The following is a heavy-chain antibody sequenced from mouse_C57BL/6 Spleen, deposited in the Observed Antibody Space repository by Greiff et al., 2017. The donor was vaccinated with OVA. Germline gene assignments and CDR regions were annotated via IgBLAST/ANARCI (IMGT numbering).Heavy chain of an antibody. V-gene: IGHV1-14*01. CDR2: IYPYNDGT. CDR1: GYTFTSYV. J-gene: IGHJ2*01. Sequence: EVQVVESGPELVKPGALVKMSCKASGYTFTSYVMHWVKQKPGQGLEWIGYIYPYNDGTKYNEKFKGKATLTSDKSSSTAYMELSSLTSEDSAVYYCTRRITTVDYWGQGTTLTVSS. CDR3: TRRITTVDY. D-gene: IGHD1-1*01.